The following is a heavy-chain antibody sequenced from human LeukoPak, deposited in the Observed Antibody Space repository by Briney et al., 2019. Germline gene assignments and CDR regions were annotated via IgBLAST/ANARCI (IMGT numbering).Heavy chain of an antibody. CDR3: ARELEQTLAFDI. V-gene: IGHV3-21*01. CDR2: ISSSSSYI. D-gene: IGHD1/OR15-1a*01. J-gene: IGHJ3*02. Sequence: PGGSLRLSCAASGFTFSSYSMNWVRQAPGKGLEWVSSISSSSSYIYYADSVKGRFTISRDNAKNSLYLQMNSLRAEDTAVYYCARELEQTLAFDIWGQGTMVTVSS. CDR1: GFTFSSYS.